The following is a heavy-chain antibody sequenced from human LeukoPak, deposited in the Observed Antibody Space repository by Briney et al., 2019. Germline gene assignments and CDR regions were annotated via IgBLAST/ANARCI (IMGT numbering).Heavy chain of an antibody. CDR3: ASYPYSGSYFFDY. CDR2: ISGSGGST. J-gene: IGHJ4*02. V-gene: IGHV3-23*01. Sequence: GGSLRLSCAASGFTFSSYAMSWVRQAPGKGLEWVSAISGSGGSTYYADSVKGRFTISRDNSKNTLYLQMNSLRAEDTAVYYCASYPYSGSYFFDYWGQGTLVTVSS. D-gene: IGHD1-26*01. CDR1: GFTFSSYA.